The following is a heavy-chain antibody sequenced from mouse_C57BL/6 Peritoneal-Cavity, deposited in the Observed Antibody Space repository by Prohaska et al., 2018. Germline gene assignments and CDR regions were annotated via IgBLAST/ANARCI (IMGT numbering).Heavy chain of an antibody. CDR1: GFTFSDYG. Sequence: EVQLVESGGGLVKPGGSLKLSCAASGFTFSDYGMHWVRQAPEKGLEWVAYISSGSSTIYYADTVKGRFTSSRDNAKNTLFLQMTSLRSEDTAMYYCASTTEYYAMDYWGQGTSVTGSS. CDR2: ISSGSSTI. J-gene: IGHJ4*01. V-gene: IGHV5-17*01. D-gene: IGHD1-1*01. CDR3: ASTTEYYAMDY.